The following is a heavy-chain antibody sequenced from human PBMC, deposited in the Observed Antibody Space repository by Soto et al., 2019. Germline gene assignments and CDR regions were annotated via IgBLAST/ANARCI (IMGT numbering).Heavy chain of an antibody. CDR1: GYTFTRSG. CDR2: ISTYNGET. D-gene: IGHD2-21*01. Sequence: GASVKVSCKASGYTFTRSGVSWVRQAPGQGLEWMGWISTYNGETNYAQTLQGRVTMTTDTSTSTVHMEVRSQRSDDTAVYYCAREGVAPYFYCGMDVWGQGTPVTVA. J-gene: IGHJ6*02. CDR3: AREGVAPYFYCGMDV. V-gene: IGHV1-18*01.